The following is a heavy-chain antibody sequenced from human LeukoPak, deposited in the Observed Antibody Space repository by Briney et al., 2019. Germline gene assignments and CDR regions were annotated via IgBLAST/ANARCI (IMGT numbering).Heavy chain of an antibody. CDR3: ARGGGGSKTAFDI. D-gene: IGHD2-15*01. V-gene: IGHV4-30-4*07. J-gene: IGHJ3*02. CDR2: IYYSGST. CDR1: GGSISSGGYS. Sequence: SETLSLTCAVSGGSISSGGYSWSWIRQPPGKGLEWIGYIYYSGSTYYNPSLKSRVTISVDTSKNQFSLKLSSVTAADTAVYYCARGGGGSKTAFDIWGQGTMVTVSS.